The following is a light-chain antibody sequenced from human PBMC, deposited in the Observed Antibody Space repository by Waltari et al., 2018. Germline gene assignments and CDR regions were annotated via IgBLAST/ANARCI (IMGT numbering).Light chain of an antibody. V-gene: IGLV3-21*04. Sequence: SYVVTQSPSVSVAPGETARITCGGDNIGSKSVHWYQQRPGQAPVLVISYDSDRPSGIPERCPGSNPGNTATLTISWVEAEDEADYYCLVWHSTIDHQGVFGGGTKLTVL. CDR3: LVWHSTIDHQGV. J-gene: IGLJ2*01. CDR1: NIGSKS. CDR2: YDS.